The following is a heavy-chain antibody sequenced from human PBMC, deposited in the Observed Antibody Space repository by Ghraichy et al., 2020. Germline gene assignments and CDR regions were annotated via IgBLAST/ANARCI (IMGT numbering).Heavy chain of an antibody. Sequence: SVKVSCKASGGTFSSYTISWLRQAPGQGLEWMGGIIPIFGTPNYAQKFQGRLTITADESTSTAYMELTSLRSEDTAVYYCAREGRRLPVNPSDYWGQGTLVTVSS. CDR2: IIPIFGTP. CDR3: AREGRRLPVNPSDY. D-gene: IGHD4-17*01. J-gene: IGHJ4*02. V-gene: IGHV1-69*13. CDR1: GGTFSSYT.